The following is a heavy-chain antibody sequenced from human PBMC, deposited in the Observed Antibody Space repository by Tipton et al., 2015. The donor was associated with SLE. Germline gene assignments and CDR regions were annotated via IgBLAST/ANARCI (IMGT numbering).Heavy chain of an antibody. CDR3: AKDGIPQQLAHYFDY. CDR1: GFTFSSYG. J-gene: IGHJ4*02. CDR2: IRYDGSNK. D-gene: IGHD6-6*01. V-gene: IGHV3-30*02. Sequence: SGFTFSSYGMHWVRQAPGKGLEWVAFIRYDGSNKYYADSVKGRFTISRDNSKNTLYLQMNSLRAEDTAVYYCAKDGIPQQLAHYFDYWGQGTLVTVSS.